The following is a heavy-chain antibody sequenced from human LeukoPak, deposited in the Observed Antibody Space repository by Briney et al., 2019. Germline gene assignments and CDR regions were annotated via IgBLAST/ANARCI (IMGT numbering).Heavy chain of an antibody. CDR1: GGSFSSYY. CDR2: INHSGST. V-gene: IGHV4-34*01. J-gene: IGHJ5*02. D-gene: IGHD3-10*01. CDR3: ARGLVVRGAPMIDP. Sequence: PSETLSLTCAVYGGSFSSYYWSCIRQPPGKGLEWIGEINHSGSTNYNPSLKSRVTISVDTSKNQFSLKLSSVTAADTAVYYCARGLVVRGAPMIDPWGQGTLVTVSS.